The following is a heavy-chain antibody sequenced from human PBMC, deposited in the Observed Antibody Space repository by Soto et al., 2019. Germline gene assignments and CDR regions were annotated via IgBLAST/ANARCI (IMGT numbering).Heavy chain of an antibody. CDR3: AHRPSGWYLFDY. CDR2: IYWNDDK. CDR1: GFSLSTSGLG. Sequence: QITLKESGPTLVRPTQPLTLTCTFSGFSLSTSGLGVGWIRQPPGKALEWVALIYWNDDKRYSPSLKARLTITKDTSKNQVVLTMTNMDPVDTATYYCAHRPSGWYLFDYWGQGTLVTVSS. J-gene: IGHJ4*02. D-gene: IGHD6-19*01. V-gene: IGHV2-5*01.